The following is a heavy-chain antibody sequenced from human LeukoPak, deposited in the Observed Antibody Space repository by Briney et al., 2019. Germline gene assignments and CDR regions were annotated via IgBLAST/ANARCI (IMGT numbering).Heavy chain of an antibody. CDR2: ISDSGGST. CDR1: GFTFSNYA. CDR3: AKSLSSYWFFDY. Sequence: GGSLRLSYAVSGFTFSNYAMNWVRQAPGKGLEWVSGISDSGGSTYYADSVKGRFTISRDNSKNTLYLQMNSLRAEDTAVYYCAKSLSSYWFFDYWGQGTLVTVSS. D-gene: IGHD6-13*01. J-gene: IGHJ4*02. V-gene: IGHV3-23*01.